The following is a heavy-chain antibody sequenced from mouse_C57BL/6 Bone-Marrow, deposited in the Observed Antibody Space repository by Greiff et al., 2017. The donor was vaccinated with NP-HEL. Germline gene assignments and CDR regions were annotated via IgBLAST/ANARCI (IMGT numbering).Heavy chain of an antibody. D-gene: IGHD1-1*01. V-gene: IGHV5-6*01. CDR3: ARHPHYYGSEYFDY. CDR1: GFTFSSYG. CDR2: ISSGGSYT. Sequence: EVHLVESGGDLVKPGGSLKLSCAASGFTFSSYGMSWVRQTPDKRLEWVATISSGGSYTYYPASVKGRFTISRDNAKNTLYLQMSSLKSEDTAMYYCARHPHYYGSEYFDYWGQGTTLTVSS. J-gene: IGHJ2*01.